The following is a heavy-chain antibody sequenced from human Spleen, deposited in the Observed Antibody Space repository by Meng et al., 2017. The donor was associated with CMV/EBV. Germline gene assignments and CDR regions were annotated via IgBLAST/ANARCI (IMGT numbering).Heavy chain of an antibody. J-gene: IGHJ4*02. CDR3: AKVRVGAKSLFDY. Sequence: CAASGFIFGSYAMSWVRQAPGKGLEWVSVILSGGSSTYYADSVKGRFTVSRDNSKNTLYLQMNSLRAEDTAVYYCAKVRVGAKSLFDYWGQGTLVTVSS. D-gene: IGHD1-26*01. CDR1: GFIFGSYA. CDR2: ILSGGSST. V-gene: IGHV3-23*03.